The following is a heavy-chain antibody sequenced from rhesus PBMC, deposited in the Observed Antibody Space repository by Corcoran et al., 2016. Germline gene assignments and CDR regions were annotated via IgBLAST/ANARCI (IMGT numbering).Heavy chain of an antibody. J-gene: IGHJ6*01. Sequence: QVQLQESGPGLVKPSETLSLTCAVSGCSFSSYWWSWSPPPPGKGLEWIGEINGNSGSTNYNPSLKSRVTISKDASKNQFSLKLSSVTAADTAVYYCARGCYGSSYGLDSWGQGVVVTVSS. CDR2: INGNSGST. CDR1: GCSFSSYW. D-gene: IGHD4-29*01. CDR3: ARGCYGSSYGLDS. V-gene: IGHV4-80*01.